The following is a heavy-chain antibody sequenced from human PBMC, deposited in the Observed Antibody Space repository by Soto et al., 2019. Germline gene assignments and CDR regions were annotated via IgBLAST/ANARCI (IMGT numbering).Heavy chain of an antibody. CDR3: AKRYMSYNYGPTGYYGMDV. V-gene: IGHV3-30*18. CDR2: ISYDGSNK. CDR1: GFTFSSYG. J-gene: IGHJ6*02. Sequence: GGSLRLSCTASGFTFSSYGMHWVRQAPGKGLEWVAVISYDGSNKYYTDSVKGRFTISRDNSKNTLYLQMDSLRAEDTAVYYCAKRYMSYNYGPTGYYGMDVWGQGTTVTVSS. D-gene: IGHD5-18*01.